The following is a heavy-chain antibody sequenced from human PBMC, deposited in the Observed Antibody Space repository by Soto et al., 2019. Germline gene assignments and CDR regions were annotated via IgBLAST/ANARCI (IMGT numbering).Heavy chain of an antibody. V-gene: IGHV3-23*01. CDR2: ISGSGGSI. CDR3: AAASGYYYVPSDY. D-gene: IGHD3-22*01. J-gene: IGHJ4*02. Sequence: PGGSLRLSCAASGFTFSSYAMNWVRPAPGKGLELVSAISGSGGSIYYADSVKGRFTISRANSKNTMYLQMNSLTPEDTAVYYCAAASGYYYVPSDYWGQGTLVTVSS. CDR1: GFTFSSYA.